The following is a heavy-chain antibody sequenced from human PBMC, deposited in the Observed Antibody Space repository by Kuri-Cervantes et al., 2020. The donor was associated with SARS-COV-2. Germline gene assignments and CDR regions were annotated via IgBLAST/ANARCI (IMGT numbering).Heavy chain of an antibody. CDR1: GFSLSTSGVG. Sequence: SGPTLVNPTQPLTLTCTFSGFSLSTSGVGVGWIRQPPGKAPEWLALIYWDDDKRYSPSLKSRLTITKDTSKNQVVLTMTNMYPVDTATYYCSHSLMVYAIEWELPHYFDYWGQGTLVTVSS. D-gene: IGHD2-8*01. CDR3: SHSLMVYAIEWELPHYFDY. J-gene: IGHJ4*02. CDR2: IYWDDDK. V-gene: IGHV2-5*02.